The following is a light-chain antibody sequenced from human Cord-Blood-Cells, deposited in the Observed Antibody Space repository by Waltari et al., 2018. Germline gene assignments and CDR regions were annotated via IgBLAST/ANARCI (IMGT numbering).Light chain of an antibody. J-gene: IGKJ5*01. V-gene: IGKV3-15*01. CDR2: GAS. CDR1: QSVSSN. CDR3: QQYNNWLIT. Sequence: IVMTQSPATLSVSPGERATLSCRASQSVSSNLAWYQQKPGQAPRLLIYGASTRATGIPASFSGSGSGTECTLTISSLQSEDFAVYYCQQYNNWLITFGQGTRLEIK.